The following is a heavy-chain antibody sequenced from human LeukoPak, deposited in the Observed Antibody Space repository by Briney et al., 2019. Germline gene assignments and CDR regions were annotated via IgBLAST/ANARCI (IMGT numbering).Heavy chain of an antibody. CDR1: GFTFSDYY. CDR2: INHSGST. V-gene: IGHV4-34*01. J-gene: IGHJ2*01. D-gene: IGHD3-3*01. Sequence: GSLRLSCAASGFTFSDYYMNWIRQAPGKGLEWIGEINHSGSTNYNPSLKSRVTISVDTSKNQFSLKLSSVTAADTAVYYCARDHSTYYDFWSGYSGYFDLWGRGTLVTVSS. CDR3: ARDHSTYYDFWSGYSGYFDL.